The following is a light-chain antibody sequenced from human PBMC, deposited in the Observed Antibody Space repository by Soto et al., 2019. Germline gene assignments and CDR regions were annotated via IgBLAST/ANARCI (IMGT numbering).Light chain of an antibody. J-gene: IGKJ1*01. V-gene: IGKV1-12*01. CDR1: QGISSW. CDR3: QQAKSFRWL. Sequence: DIQMTQSPSSVSASVGDRVTITCRASQGISSWLAWYQKKPGKAPKLVIYAASSLQSGVPSRFSGRGSGTDFTLTISNLPPEDFAAYHCQQAKSFRWLFGQGTKVEIK. CDR2: AAS.